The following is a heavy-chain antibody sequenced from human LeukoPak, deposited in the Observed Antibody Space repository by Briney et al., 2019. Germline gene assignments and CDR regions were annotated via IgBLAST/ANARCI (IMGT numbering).Heavy chain of an antibody. D-gene: IGHD1-1*01. CDR2: IYYSGST. J-gene: IGHJ3*02. Sequence: SETLTLTCTASGGSIRSHYWSLIRQPPGKGLEWIGYIYYSGSTNYNPSLKSRVTISVDTSKNQFSLKLSSVTAADTAVYYCARDVRGTRVAFGIWGQGTMVTVSS. CDR1: GGSIRSHY. CDR3: ARDVRGTRVAFGI. V-gene: IGHV4-59*11.